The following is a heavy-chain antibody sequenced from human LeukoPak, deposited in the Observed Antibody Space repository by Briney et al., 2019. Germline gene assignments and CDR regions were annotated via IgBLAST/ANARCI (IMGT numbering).Heavy chain of an antibody. J-gene: IGHJ4*02. CDR3: AKGVDTAMQPMDY. Sequence: GGSLRLSCAASGFTFSSYAMSWVRQAPGKGLEWVSVISGSGGSTYYADSVKGRFIISRDNSKNTLYLQMNSLRAEDTAVYYCAKGVDTAMQPMDYWGQGTLVTVSS. CDR1: GFTFSSYA. V-gene: IGHV3-23*01. D-gene: IGHD5-18*01. CDR2: ISGSGGST.